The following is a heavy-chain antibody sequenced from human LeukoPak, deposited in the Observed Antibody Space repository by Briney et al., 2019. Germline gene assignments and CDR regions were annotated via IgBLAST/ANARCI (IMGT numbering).Heavy chain of an antibody. Sequence: SVKVSCKASGGTFSSYAISWVRQAPGQGLEWMGGIIPIFGTANYAQKFQGRVTITADESTSTAYMELSSLRSEDTAVYYCAKAHGGSNWFDPWGQGTLVTVSS. CDR2: IIPIFGTA. CDR1: GGTFSSYA. J-gene: IGHJ5*02. D-gene: IGHD4-23*01. V-gene: IGHV1-69*13. CDR3: AKAHGGSNWFDP.